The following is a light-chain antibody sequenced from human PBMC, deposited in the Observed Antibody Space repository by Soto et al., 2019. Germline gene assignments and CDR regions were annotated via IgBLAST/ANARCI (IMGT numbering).Light chain of an antibody. CDR3: SSYTSSSTRV. J-gene: IGLJ1*01. V-gene: IGLV2-14*01. CDR2: DVS. Sequence: SVLTQPASVSVSPGQSITISCTGTSSDVGGYNYVSWYQQHPGKAPKLMIYDVSNRPSGVSNRFSGSKSGSTASLSISGLQAEDEADYYCSSYTSSSTRVFGTGTKVTVL. CDR1: SSDVGGYNY.